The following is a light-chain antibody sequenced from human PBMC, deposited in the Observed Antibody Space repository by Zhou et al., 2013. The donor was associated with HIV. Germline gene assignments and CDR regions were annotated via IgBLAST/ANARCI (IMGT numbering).Light chain of an antibody. CDR1: QSISTW. V-gene: IGKV1-5*01. J-gene: IGKJ4*01. CDR3: QQANSFLPLT. CDR2: AAS. Sequence: DIQMTQSPSTLSASVGDRVTITCRASQSISTWLAWYQQKPGRAPQLLIFAASRLHSGVPSRFSGSGSGTDFTLTISSLEPEDFATYYCQQANSFLPLTFGGGTKVK.